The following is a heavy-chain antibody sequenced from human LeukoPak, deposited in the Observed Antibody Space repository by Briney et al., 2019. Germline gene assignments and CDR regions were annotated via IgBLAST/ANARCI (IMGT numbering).Heavy chain of an antibody. V-gene: IGHV3-23*01. D-gene: IGHD6-13*01. Sequence: GGSLRLSCAASGFTFSSYAMSWVRQAPGKGPEWVSAISGSGGSTYYADSVKGRFTISRDNSKNTLYLQMNSLRAEDTAVYYCAKDLFDSSSWYTSPPDYWGQGTLVTVSS. CDR2: ISGSGGST. CDR3: AKDLFDSSSWYTSPPDY. J-gene: IGHJ4*02. CDR1: GFTFSSYA.